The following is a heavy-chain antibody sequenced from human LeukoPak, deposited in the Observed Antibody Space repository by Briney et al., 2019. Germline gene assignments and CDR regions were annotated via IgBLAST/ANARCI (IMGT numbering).Heavy chain of an antibody. CDR2: IIPILGIA. D-gene: IGHD2-21*02. V-gene: IGHV1-69*10. CDR3: ARDSRNCGGDCYYDY. Sequence: ASVNLSFRASGRTFNIYTISWVRQAPGQGLVWMGGIIPILGIANYTQKFQGRVTITADKSTSTAYMELSSLRSEDTAVYYCARDSRNCGGDCYYDYWGQGTLVTVSS. J-gene: IGHJ4*02. CDR1: GRTFNIYT.